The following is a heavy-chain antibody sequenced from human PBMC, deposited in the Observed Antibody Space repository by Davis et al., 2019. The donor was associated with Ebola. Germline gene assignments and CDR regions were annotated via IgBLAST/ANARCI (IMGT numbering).Heavy chain of an antibody. CDR2: IIPFFGRT. CDR1: GDTFSSYA. CDR3: ARAAGGNFDY. J-gene: IGHJ4*02. Sequence: AASVKVSCKASGDTFSSYAISWVRQAPGQGLEWMGGIIPFFGRTYYAQKFQGRVTITADKSTSTAYMELSSLISTDTAVYYCARAAGGNFDYWGQGALVTVSS. V-gene: IGHV1-69*06. D-gene: IGHD4-23*01.